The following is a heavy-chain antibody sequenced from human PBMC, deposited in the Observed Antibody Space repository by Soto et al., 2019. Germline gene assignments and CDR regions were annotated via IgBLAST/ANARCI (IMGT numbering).Heavy chain of an antibody. CDR2: INHSGST. CDR3: ARVSGIYYYGMDV. D-gene: IGHD3-10*01. J-gene: IGHJ6*02. V-gene: IGHV4-34*01. CDR1: GGSISSYY. Sequence: TSETLSLTCTVSGGSISSYYWSWIRQPPGKGLEWIGEINHSGSTNYNPSLKSRVTISVDTSKNQFSLKLSPVTAADTAVYYCARVSGIYYYGMDVWGQGTTVTVSS.